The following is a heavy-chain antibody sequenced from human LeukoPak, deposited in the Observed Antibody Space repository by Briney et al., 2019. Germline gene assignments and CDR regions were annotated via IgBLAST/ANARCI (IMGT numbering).Heavy chain of an antibody. CDR3: ARGRMAGTYVFDY. V-gene: IGHV1-69*01. D-gene: IGHD6-19*01. CDR2: IIPIFGTA. Sequence: SVKVSCKASGDTFSSYAISWARQAPGQGLEWMGGIIPIFGTANYAQKFQGRVTITADESTSTAYMELTSLRSEDTAVYYCARGRMAGTYVFDYWGQGTLVTVSS. CDR1: GDTFSSYA. J-gene: IGHJ4*02.